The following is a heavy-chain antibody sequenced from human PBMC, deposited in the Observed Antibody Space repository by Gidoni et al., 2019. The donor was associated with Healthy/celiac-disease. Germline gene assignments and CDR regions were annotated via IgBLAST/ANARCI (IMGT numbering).Heavy chain of an antibody. CDR1: GFTFRRYA. J-gene: IGHJ5*02. Sequence: QVQLVESGGGVVQHGRSLRLTCAASGFTFRRYAMHWVRQATGKGLAWVAVISYDGSNKYYADSVKGRFTISRDNSKNTLYLQMNSLRAEDTAVYYCARDGGSSSLGGGWFDPWGQGTLVTVSS. D-gene: IGHD6-13*01. CDR2: ISYDGSNK. CDR3: ARDGGSSSLGGGWFDP. V-gene: IGHV3-30-3*01.